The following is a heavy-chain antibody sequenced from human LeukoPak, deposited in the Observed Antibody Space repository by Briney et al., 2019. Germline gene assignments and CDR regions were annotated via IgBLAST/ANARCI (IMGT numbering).Heavy chain of an antibody. Sequence: GGSLRLSCAASGFTFTIYAMSWVRQAPGKGLEWGSAISVSGGITYSADSVKGRVSISRENFKNTLYLQRYRLRAQETGVCVSAKDLAFGVAHWGQGTLVTVSS. CDR3: AKDLAFGVAH. CDR1: GFTFTIYA. CDR2: ISVSGGIT. D-gene: IGHD2-15*01. V-gene: IGHV3-23*01. J-gene: IGHJ4*02.